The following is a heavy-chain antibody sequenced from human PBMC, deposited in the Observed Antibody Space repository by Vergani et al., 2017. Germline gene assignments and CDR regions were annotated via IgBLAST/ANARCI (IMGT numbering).Heavy chain of an antibody. CDR3: AKAGIAAADIYYYYYYMDV. J-gene: IGHJ6*03. D-gene: IGHD6-13*01. CDR2: ISWNSGSI. V-gene: IGHV3-9*01. Sequence: EVQLVESGGGLVRPGRSLRLSCAASGFTFDDYAMHWVRQAPGKGLEWVSGISWNSGSIGYADSVKGRFTISRDNAKNSLYLQMNSLRAEDTALYYCAKAGIAAADIYYYYYYMDVWGKGTTVTVSS. CDR1: GFTFDDYA.